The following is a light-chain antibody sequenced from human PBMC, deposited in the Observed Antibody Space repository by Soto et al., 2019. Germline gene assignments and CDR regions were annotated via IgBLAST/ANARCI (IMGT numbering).Light chain of an antibody. CDR1: QSLVSSNGNTY. J-gene: IGKJ2*01. CDR3: MQGGHWHT. CDR2: KVS. Sequence: DVVMTQSPLSLPVTLGQPASISCRFSQSLVSSNGNTYLNWFQQRPGQSPRRLVYKVSNRESGVQDRFSGSGSGTDITLNISREEAEDVADYHCMQGGHWHTFGQGTKLEIK. V-gene: IGKV2-30*01.